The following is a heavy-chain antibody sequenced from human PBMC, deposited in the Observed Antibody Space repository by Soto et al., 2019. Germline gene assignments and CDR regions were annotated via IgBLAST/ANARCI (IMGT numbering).Heavy chain of an antibody. Sequence: PGGSLRLSCEGPGFTFSNYAIHWVRQAPGKGLEWVAVIANDGGDKRYAEPVKGRFTVSRDTSKNTVSLQMSSLRTEDTAVYYCEKDSKVGPATYYSDYWGQGTLVTVSS. V-gene: IGHV3-30*18. CDR2: IANDGGDK. CDR1: GFTFSNYA. J-gene: IGHJ4*02. CDR3: EKDSKVGPATYYSDY. D-gene: IGHD2-15*01.